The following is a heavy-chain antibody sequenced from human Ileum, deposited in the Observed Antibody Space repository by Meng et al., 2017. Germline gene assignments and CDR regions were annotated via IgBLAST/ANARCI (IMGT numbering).Heavy chain of an antibody. CDR2: ISYDGSNK. J-gene: IGHJ4*02. CDR3: ARDGDYYGSGSYVYY. Sequence: GESLKIPCAASGFIFSSYAIHWVRQAPGKGLEWVAVISYDGSNKYYADSVKGRFTISRDNSKNTLYLQMNSLRAEDTAVYYCARDGDYYGSGSYVYYWGQGTLVTVSS. D-gene: IGHD3-10*01. V-gene: IGHV3-30*04. CDR1: GFIFSSYA.